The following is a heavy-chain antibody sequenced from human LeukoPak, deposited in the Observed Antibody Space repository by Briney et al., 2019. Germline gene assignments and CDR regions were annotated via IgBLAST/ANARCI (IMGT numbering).Heavy chain of an antibody. CDR2: INPHSGGT. J-gene: IGHJ4*02. CDR1: GYTFTSYY. V-gene: IGHV1-2*02. Sequence: ASVKVSCMASGYTFTSYYMHWVRQAPGQGLEWMGWINPHSGGTDHAQTLQGSVTMTRDTSISTAYMELSRLRADDTAVYYCARDMDSGPDFFDYWGLGTLVTVSS. CDR3: ARDMDSGPDFFDY. D-gene: IGHD1-26*01.